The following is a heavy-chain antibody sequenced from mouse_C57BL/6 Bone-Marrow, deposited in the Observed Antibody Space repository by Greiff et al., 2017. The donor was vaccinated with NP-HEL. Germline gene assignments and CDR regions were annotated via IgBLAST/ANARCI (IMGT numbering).Heavy chain of an antibody. CDR3: TRETVTPFAY. Sequence: EVMLVESGEGLVKPGGSLKLSCAASGFTFSSYAMSWVRQTPEKRLEWVAYISSGGDYIYYADTVKGRFTISRDNARNTLYLQMSSLKSEDTAMYYCTRETVTPFAYWGQGTLVTVSA. V-gene: IGHV5-9-1*02. CDR1: GFTFSSYA. CDR2: ISSGGDYI. J-gene: IGHJ3*01. D-gene: IGHD2-3*01.